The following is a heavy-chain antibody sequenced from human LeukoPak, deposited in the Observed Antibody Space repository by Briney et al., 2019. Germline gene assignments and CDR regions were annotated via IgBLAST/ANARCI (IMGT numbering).Heavy chain of an antibody. J-gene: IGHJ6*02. Sequence: SETLSLTCTVSGGSISSHYWSWIRQPPGKGLEWIGEINHSGSTNYNPSLKSRVTISVDTSKNQFSLKLSSVTAADTAVYYCASGGLKWSYYYYGMDVWGQGTTVTVSS. CDR2: INHSGST. CDR3: ASGGLKWSYYYYGMDV. D-gene: IGHD2-8*01. V-gene: IGHV4-34*01. CDR1: GGSISSHY.